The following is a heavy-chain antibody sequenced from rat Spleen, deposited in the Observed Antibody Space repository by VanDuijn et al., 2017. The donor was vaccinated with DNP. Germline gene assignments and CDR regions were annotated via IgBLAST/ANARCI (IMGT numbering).Heavy chain of an antibody. CDR1: GYSITSNY. V-gene: IGHV3-1*01. D-gene: IGHD4-3*01. Sequence: EVQLQESGPGLVKPSQSLSLTCSVTGYSITSNYWGWIRKFPGNKMEWIGHISYSGSTSYNPSLKSRISITREPSKNKLFLQLNAGTTEDTATYYCARYNSGYYFDYWGQGVMVTVSS. CDR3: ARYNSGYYFDY. J-gene: IGHJ2*01. CDR2: ISYSGST.